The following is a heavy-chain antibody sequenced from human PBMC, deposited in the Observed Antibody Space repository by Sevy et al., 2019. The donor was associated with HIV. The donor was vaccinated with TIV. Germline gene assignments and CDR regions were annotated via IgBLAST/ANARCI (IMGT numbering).Heavy chain of an antibody. V-gene: IGHV1-2*02. Sequence: ASVKVSCQASGYTFTGYYMHWVRQAPGQGLEWMGWINPKSVGTNYAQKFQGRVTMTRDTSISTAYMELSSLRSDDTAVYYCARDPTGAAAAMSWFDPWGQGTLVTVSS. D-gene: IGHD2-2*01. CDR1: GYTFTGYY. CDR3: ARDPTGAAAAMSWFDP. J-gene: IGHJ5*02. CDR2: INPKSVGT.